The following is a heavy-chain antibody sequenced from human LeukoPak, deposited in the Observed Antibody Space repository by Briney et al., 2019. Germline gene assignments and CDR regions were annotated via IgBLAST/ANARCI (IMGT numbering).Heavy chain of an antibody. CDR3: ARDSLDGDGYNHGAFDI. CDR2: IYYSGST. D-gene: IGHD5-24*01. Sequence: PSETLSHTCTVSGGSVSSGSYYWSWIRQPPGKGLEWIGYIYYSGSTNYNPSLKSRVTISVDTSKNQFSLKLSSVTAADTAVYYCARDSLDGDGYNHGAFDIWGQGTMVTVSS. CDR1: GGSVSSGSYY. J-gene: IGHJ3*02. V-gene: IGHV4-61*01.